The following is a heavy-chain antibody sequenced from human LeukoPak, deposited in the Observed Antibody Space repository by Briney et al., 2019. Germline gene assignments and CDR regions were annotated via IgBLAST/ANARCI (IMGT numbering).Heavy chain of an antibody. CDR2: IIAYNGNT. J-gene: IGHJ4*02. V-gene: IGHV1-18*01. CDR1: GYTFTSYG. D-gene: IGHD1-26*01. CDR3: AREYIVGATIYYFDY. Sequence: GSVKVSCKASGYTFTSYGISWVRQAPGQGLEWMGWIIAYNGNTNYAQKLQGRVTMTTDTSTSTAYMELRSLRSDDTAVYYCAREYIVGATIYYFDYWGQGTLVTVSS.